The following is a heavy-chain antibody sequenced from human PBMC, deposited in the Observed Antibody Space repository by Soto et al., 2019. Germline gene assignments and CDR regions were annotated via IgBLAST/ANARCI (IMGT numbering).Heavy chain of an antibody. D-gene: IGHD2-8*01. Sequence: EVQLLESGGGLVQPGGSLRLSCAASGFTFSSYAMSWVRQAPGKGLEWVSAISGSGGSTYYADSVKGRFTISRDNSKNTLYLQMNSLRAEDTAVYYCAESHCTNGVCYGPPFDYWGQGTLVTVSS. CDR1: GFTFSSYA. V-gene: IGHV3-23*01. CDR3: AESHCTNGVCYGPPFDY. CDR2: ISGSGGST. J-gene: IGHJ4*02.